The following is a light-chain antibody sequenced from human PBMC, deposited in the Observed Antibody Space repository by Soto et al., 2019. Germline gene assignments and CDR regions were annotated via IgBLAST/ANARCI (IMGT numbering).Light chain of an antibody. J-gene: IGKJ1*01. V-gene: IGKV1-5*03. Sequence: DIQMTQSPSPLSASVGDRVTITCRASQSISAWLAWYQQKPGKVPKLLIYRASTLESGVPSRFSGSESGTEFTLTISSLQPDDVSTYYCQQYKDYPVTFVQGTKVDIK. CDR3: QQYKDYPVT. CDR2: RAS. CDR1: QSISAW.